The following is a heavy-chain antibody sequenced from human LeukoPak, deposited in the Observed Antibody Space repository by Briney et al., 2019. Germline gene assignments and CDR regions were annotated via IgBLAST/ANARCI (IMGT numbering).Heavy chain of an antibody. Sequence: GGSLRLSCAASGFTFSSYAMSWVRQAPGKGLEWVSSISSSSSYIYYADSVKGRFTISRDNAKNSLYLQMNSLRAEDTAVYYCARGEGYRQQLVLVYYFDYWGQGTLVTVSS. CDR2: ISSSSSYI. V-gene: IGHV3-21*01. CDR3: ARGEGYRQQLVLVYYFDY. J-gene: IGHJ4*02. D-gene: IGHD6-13*01. CDR1: GFTFSSYA.